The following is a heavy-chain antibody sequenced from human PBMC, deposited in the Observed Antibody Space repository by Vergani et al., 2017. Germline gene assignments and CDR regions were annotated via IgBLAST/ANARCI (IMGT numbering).Heavy chain of an antibody. V-gene: IGHV4-34*01. J-gene: IGHJ4*02. D-gene: IGHD2-2*01. CDR1: GGSFSGYY. CDR2: INHSGRT. CDR3: ARGRGYCSSTSCYQDY. Sequence: QVQLQQWGAGLLKPSETLSLTCAVYGGSFSGYYWSWIRQPPGKGLEWIGEINHSGRTNYNPSLKSRVTLSVDTSKNQFSLKLSSVTAADTAVYYCARGRGYCSSTSCYQDYWGQGTLVTVSS.